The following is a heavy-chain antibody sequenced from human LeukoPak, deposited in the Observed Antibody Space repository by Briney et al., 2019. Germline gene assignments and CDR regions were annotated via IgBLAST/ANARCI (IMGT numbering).Heavy chain of an antibody. V-gene: IGHV4-34*01. CDR2: INHSGST. CDR3: ARAPYDFWSGPPYYYGMDV. Sequence: PSETLSLTCAVYGGSFSGYYWSWIRQPPGKGLEWIGEINHSGSTNYNPSLKSRVTISVDTSKNQSSLKLSSVTAADTAVYYCARAPYDFWSGPPYYYGMDVWGQGTTVTVSS. CDR1: GGSFSGYY. J-gene: IGHJ6*02. D-gene: IGHD3-3*01.